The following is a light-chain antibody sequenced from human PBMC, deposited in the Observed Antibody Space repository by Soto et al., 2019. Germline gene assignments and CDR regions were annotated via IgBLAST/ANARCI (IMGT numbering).Light chain of an antibody. Sequence: EIVLTQSPGTLSLSPGERATLSCRASQSVSSSYLAWYQQQPGQAPRLLIYGASSRATGIPDRFSGSGSGTDFTLTISSLEPEDFAMYYCQQSASSVTFGQGTRLEIK. CDR1: QSVSSSY. CDR3: QQSASSVT. CDR2: GAS. J-gene: IGKJ5*01. V-gene: IGKV3-20*01.